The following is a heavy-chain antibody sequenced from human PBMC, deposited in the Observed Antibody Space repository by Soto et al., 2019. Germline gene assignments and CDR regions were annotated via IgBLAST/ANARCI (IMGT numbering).Heavy chain of an antibody. Sequence: EVQMVESGGGLVQPGGSLRLSCAVSGFTFSSYWMYWVRQAPGKGLEWVANIKGDGSEKNYVDSVKGRFTISRDNAKNSLYLQMNSLRVDYTAVDYCVRSLLRGQGTLVTVSS. J-gene: IGHJ4*02. V-gene: IGHV3-7*01. CDR1: GFTFSSYW. CDR3: VRSLL. CDR2: IKGDGSEK.